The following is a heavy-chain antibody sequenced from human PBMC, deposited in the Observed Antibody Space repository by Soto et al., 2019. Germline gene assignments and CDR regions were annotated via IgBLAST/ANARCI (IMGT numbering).Heavy chain of an antibody. V-gene: IGHV4-4*02. CDR2: IYHSGST. Sequence: PSETLSLTCVVSGGSISSNNWWSWVRQPPGKGLEWIGEIYHSGSTNYNPSLKSRVTISVDKSKNQFSLKLTSATAADTAVYYCASQRWAAAGTLGGYYGLDVWGQGTTVTVSS. CDR1: GGSISSNNW. D-gene: IGHD6-13*01. CDR3: ASQRWAAAGTLGGYYGLDV. J-gene: IGHJ6*02.